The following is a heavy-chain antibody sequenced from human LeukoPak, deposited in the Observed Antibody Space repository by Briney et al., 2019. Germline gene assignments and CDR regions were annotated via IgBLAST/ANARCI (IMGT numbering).Heavy chain of an antibody. D-gene: IGHD2-2*01. V-gene: IGHV1-18*01. CDR3: ARDCSSTSCFPDYYYYYMGV. CDR2: ISAYNGNT. J-gene: IGHJ6*03. CDR1: GYTFTSYG. Sequence: WASVKVSCKASGYTFTSYGISWVRQAPGQGLEWMGWISAYNGNTNYAQKLQGRVTMTTDTSTSTAYMELRSLRSDDTAVYYCARDCSSTSCFPDYYYYYMGVWGKGTTVTVSS.